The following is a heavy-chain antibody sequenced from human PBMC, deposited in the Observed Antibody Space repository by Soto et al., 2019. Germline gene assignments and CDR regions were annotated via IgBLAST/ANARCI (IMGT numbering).Heavy chain of an antibody. CDR2: IFPSDSDT. J-gene: IGHJ5*02. CDR3: ARKDKSGYFNWFDP. D-gene: IGHD3-22*01. Sequence: LKISCKGSGYSFTSYWISWVRQMPGKGLEWMGIIFPSDSDTRYSPSFQGQVTISADRSTSTVFLQWASLKASDTAVYFCARKDKSGYFNWFDPWGQGTLVTVSS. V-gene: IGHV5-51*01. CDR1: GYSFTSYW.